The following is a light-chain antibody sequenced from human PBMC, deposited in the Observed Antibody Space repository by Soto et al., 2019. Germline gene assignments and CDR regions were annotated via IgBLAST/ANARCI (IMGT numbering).Light chain of an antibody. CDR1: QSVSNNY. J-gene: IGKJ1*01. CDR2: DVS. Sequence: DIVLTQSPGTLSLSPGERATLSCRASQSVSNNYLAWYQQKPGQAPRLLIYDVSNRATGIPARFSGSGSGTDFTLTISSLEPEDFAVYYCQQRSNWPRTFGQGTKVDIK. V-gene: IGKV3-11*01. CDR3: QQRSNWPRT.